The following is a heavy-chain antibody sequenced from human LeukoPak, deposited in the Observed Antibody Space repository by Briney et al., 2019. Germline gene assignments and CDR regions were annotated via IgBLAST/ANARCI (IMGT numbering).Heavy chain of an antibody. Sequence: SEALSLTCAVYGGSFSGYYWSWIRQPPGKGLEWIGEINHSGSTNYNPSLKSRVTISVDTSKNQFSLKLSSVTAADTAVYYCARGYYDFWSGYLDYWGQGTLVTVSS. CDR3: ARGYYDFWSGYLDY. CDR1: GGSFSGYY. CDR2: INHSGST. V-gene: IGHV4-34*01. D-gene: IGHD3-3*01. J-gene: IGHJ4*02.